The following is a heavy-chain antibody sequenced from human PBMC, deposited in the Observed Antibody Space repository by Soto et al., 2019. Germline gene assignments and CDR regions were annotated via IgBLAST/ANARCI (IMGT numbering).Heavy chain of an antibody. CDR1: GGSISSGDNY. D-gene: IGHD5-18*01. CDR3: ASNSYGYIFYDS. J-gene: IGHJ4*02. Sequence: NHSETLSLTCTVSGGSISSGDNYWSWIRQPPGKGLEWIGYIYYSGSTYYNPSLKSRVTISVDTSKNQFSLKLNSVTAADTAVYYCASNSYGYIFYDSWGQGTLVTVSS. CDR2: IYYSGST. V-gene: IGHV4-30-4*01.